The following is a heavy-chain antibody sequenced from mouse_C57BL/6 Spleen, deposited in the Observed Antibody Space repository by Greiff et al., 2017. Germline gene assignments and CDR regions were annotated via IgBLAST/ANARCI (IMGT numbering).Heavy chain of an antibody. CDR3: ARSAYAGWFAY. J-gene: IGHJ3*01. CDR2: IDPSDSYT. V-gene: IGHV1-69*01. Sequence: VQLQQPGAELVMPGASVKLSCKASGYTFTSYWMHWVKQRPGQGLEWIGEIDPSDSYTNYNQKFKGKSTLTVDKSSSTAYMQLSSLPSEDSAVYYCARSAYAGWFAYWGQGTLVTVSA. D-gene: IGHD2-12*01. CDR1: GYTFTSYW.